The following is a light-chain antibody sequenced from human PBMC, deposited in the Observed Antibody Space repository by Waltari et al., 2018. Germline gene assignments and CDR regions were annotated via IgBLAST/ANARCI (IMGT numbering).Light chain of an antibody. J-gene: IGKJ1*01. V-gene: IGKV2-24*01. CDR2: KIS. CDR3: MQATQFPRT. Sequence: DIVMTQTPLSSPVTLGQPASISCRSSQSLVHENANTYLGWLQQRPGQPPRLLIYKISKRFSGVPDRFSGSGAGTDFTLKISRVEPEDVGIYYCMQATQFPRTFGQGTKVDIK. CDR1: QSLVHENANTY.